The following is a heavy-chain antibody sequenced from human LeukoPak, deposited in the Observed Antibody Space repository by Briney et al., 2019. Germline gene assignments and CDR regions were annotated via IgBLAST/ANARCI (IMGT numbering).Heavy chain of an antibody. CDR2: ISPYNGNT. J-gene: IGHJ4*02. Sequence: ASVKVSCKASGYTFISYGISWVRQAPGQGLQWMGWISPYNGNTNYVQKFQGRVTMTTDTSTSTAYMELRSLRSDDTAVYYCARDRFSSGYYFGVGLFDYWGQGTLVTVSS. V-gene: IGHV1-18*01. D-gene: IGHD3-22*01. CDR1: GYTFISYG. CDR3: ARDRFSSGYYFGVGLFDY.